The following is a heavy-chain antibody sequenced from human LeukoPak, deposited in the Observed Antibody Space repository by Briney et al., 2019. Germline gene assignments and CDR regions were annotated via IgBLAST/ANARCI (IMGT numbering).Heavy chain of an antibody. Sequence: SETLSLTCTVSGYSISSGYYWGWIRQPPGKGLEWIGIIYHSGRTDYNPSLKSRVTISEDTSKNQFSLKLSSVTAADTAVYFCARGGYYGSGNDFRFDPWGQGTLVTVSS. J-gene: IGHJ5*02. CDR2: IYHSGRT. CDR1: GYSISSGYY. D-gene: IGHD3-10*01. V-gene: IGHV4-38-2*02. CDR3: ARGGYYGSGNDFRFDP.